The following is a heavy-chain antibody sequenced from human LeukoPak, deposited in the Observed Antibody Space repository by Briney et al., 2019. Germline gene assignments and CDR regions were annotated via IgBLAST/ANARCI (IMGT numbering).Heavy chain of an antibody. D-gene: IGHD3-10*01. CDR2: INPNGGGT. Sequence: GASVKVSCKASGYIFTSHYVSWMRQAPGHGLEWMAIINPNGGGTYYTQKFQGRVTLTRDTSTGTVYMELSSLRSDDTATYYCARDPISANWPRGGWFDSWGQGTLVTVSP. J-gene: IGHJ5*01. CDR1: GYIFTSHY. V-gene: IGHV1-46*01. CDR3: ARDPISANWPRGGWFDS.